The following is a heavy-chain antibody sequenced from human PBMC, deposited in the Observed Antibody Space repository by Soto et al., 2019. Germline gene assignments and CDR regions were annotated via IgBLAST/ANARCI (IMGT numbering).Heavy chain of an antibody. CDR1: GFTFSSFS. CDR3: ARDPYYYDTGGYYY. V-gene: IGHV3-21*01. Sequence: GGSLRLSCAASGFTFSSFSMHWVRQAPGKGLEWVSSISPSSSYIYYADSVRGRFTISRDNAKNSLYLQMNSLRAEDTAVYYCARDPYYYDTGGYYYWGQGTLVTAPQ. D-gene: IGHD3-22*01. CDR2: ISPSSSYI. J-gene: IGHJ4*02.